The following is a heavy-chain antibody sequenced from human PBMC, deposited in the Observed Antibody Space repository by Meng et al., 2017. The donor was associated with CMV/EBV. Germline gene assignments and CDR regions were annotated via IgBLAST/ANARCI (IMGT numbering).Heavy chain of an antibody. J-gene: IGHJ6*02. CDR3: AKVRDVAVLVSRYYSMDV. CDR1: GFIFSRYA. D-gene: IGHD2/OR15-2a*01. CDR2: ISVSGGNT. Sequence: GESLKISCAASGFIFSRYAMSWVRQAPGKGLEWVSAISVSGGNTYYADSVKGRFTISRDNSKNTLFLQMDSLRAEDTAVYYCAKVRDVAVLVSRYYSMDVWGQGTTVTVSS. V-gene: IGHV3-23*01.